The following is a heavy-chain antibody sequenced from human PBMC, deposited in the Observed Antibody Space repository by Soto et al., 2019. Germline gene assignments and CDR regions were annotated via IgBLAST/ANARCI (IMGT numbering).Heavy chain of an antibody. V-gene: IGHV1-46*01. CDR2: ISPDGGRT. J-gene: IGHJ4*02. CDR1: GKSLSEAS. CDR3: ATRDPGHY. Sequence: ASVKVSCKLGGKSLSEASIHWVRQAPGQGLEWMGIISPDGGRTSYAQKFQGRVTMTRDTSTSTVYMELSSLRSEDTAVYYCATRDPGHYWGQGTLVTVSS.